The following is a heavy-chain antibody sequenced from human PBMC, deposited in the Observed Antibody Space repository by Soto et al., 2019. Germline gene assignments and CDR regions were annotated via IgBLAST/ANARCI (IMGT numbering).Heavy chain of an antibody. CDR1: GYSFTSYG. J-gene: IGHJ4*02. Sequence: ASVKVSCKASGYSFTSYGISWVPQAPGQGLEWMGWISAYNGNTNYAQKVQGRVTMTTDTSTSTAYMELRSLRSDDTAVYYCARSIVVVTALDYWGQGTLVTVSS. CDR3: ARSIVVVTALDY. CDR2: ISAYNGNT. V-gene: IGHV1-18*01. D-gene: IGHD2-21*02.